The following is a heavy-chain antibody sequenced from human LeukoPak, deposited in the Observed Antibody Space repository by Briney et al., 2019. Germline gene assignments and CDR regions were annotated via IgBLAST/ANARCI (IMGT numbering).Heavy chain of an antibody. V-gene: IGHV3-23*01. CDR3: AFTGRERYCSSTSCYSGYY. Sequence: GESLKISCAASGFTFSSYAMSWVRQAPGKGLEWVSAISGSGGSTYYADSVKGRFTISRDNSKNTLYLQMNSLRAEDTAVYYCAFTGRERYCSSTSCYSGYYWGQGTLVTVSS. J-gene: IGHJ4*02. D-gene: IGHD2-2*01. CDR2: ISGSGGST. CDR1: GFTFSSYA.